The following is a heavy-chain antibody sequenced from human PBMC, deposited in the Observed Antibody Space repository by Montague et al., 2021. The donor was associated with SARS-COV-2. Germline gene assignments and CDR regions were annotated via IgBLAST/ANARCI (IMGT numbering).Heavy chain of an antibody. D-gene: IGHD3-22*01. CDR1: GGSITDRTYY. V-gene: IGHV4-39*07. CDR2: INYSGTT. J-gene: IGHJ4*02. CDR3: ARGGGSGYRYYFDY. Sequence: SETLSLTCSVSGGSITDRTYYWGCIRQSPGKGLEWIGAINYSGTTYYXXXLKSRVTISVDTSKNQFSLKLSSVTAADTAVYYCARGGGSGYRYYFDYWGQGSLVTVSS.